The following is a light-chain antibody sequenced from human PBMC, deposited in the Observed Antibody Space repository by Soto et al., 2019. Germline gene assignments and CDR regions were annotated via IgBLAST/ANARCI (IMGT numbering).Light chain of an antibody. J-gene: IGKJ2*01. V-gene: IGKV1-39*01. CDR1: QSIASH. Sequence: DIQMTQSPSSLSSSVGDRVTISCRASQSIASHLYWYQHKQGKAPKLLIYAASSLQSGVQSSFSGSGSGTDFTLTISSLQPEDAATYFCQQSYSTPAFGQGTKLEIK. CDR2: AAS. CDR3: QQSYSTPA.